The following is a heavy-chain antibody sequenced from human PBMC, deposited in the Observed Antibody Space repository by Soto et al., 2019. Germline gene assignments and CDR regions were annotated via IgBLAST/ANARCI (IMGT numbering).Heavy chain of an antibody. D-gene: IGHD3-10*01. CDR2: NYYSGST. V-gene: IGHV4-59*08. CDR3: ARHSFYYGSGSYYTTNSPFDY. Sequence: PSETLSLTCTVSGGSISSYYWSWIRQPPGKGLEWIGYNYYSGSTNYNPSLKSRVTISVDTSKNQFSLKLSSVTAADTAVYYFARHSFYYGSGSYYTTNSPFDYWGQGTLVTVSS. J-gene: IGHJ4*02. CDR1: GGSISSYY.